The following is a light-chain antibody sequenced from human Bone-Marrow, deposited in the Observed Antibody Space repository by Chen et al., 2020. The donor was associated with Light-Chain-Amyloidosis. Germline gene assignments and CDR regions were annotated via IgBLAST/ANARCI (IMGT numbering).Light chain of an antibody. Sequence: DIQMTQSPSSLSASVGDRVTITCRASQSISSYLNWYQQKPGKAPKRLIYAASSLQSGVPSRCSGSGSGTDFTLTISSLQPEDFATYYCQQTYSIPFTFGPGTKVDIK. J-gene: IGKJ3*01. V-gene: IGKV1-39*01. CDR2: AAS. CDR3: QQTYSIPFT. CDR1: QSISSY.